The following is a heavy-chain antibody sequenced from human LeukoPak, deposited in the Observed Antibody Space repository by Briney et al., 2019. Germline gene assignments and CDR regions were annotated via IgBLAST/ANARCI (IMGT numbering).Heavy chain of an antibody. CDR1: GYTFTGYY. D-gene: IGHD2-2*01. Sequence: GASVKVSCKASGYTFTGYYMHWVRQAPGQGLEWMGWINPNSGGTNYAQKFQGRVTMTRDTSISTAYMELSRLRSDDTAVYYCARVGDQLLLASIVPFDPWGQGTLVTVSS. V-gene: IGHV1-2*02. CDR2: INPNSGGT. CDR3: ARVGDQLLLASIVPFDP. J-gene: IGHJ5*02.